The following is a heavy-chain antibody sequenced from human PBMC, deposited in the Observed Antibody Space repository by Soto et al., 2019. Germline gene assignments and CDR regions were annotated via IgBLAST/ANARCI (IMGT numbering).Heavy chain of an antibody. CDR3: ARRDSDDAFDI. CDR2: IYYSGST. J-gene: IGHJ3*02. Sequence: QLQLQESGPGLVKPSETLSLTCTVSGGSISTSSYYWGWIRQPPGKGLEWVGSIYYSGSTYYNPSLQSRVTISLDTSKDQFSLKLSSVTAADTAVYYCARRDSDDAFDIWGQGTMVTVSS. V-gene: IGHV4-39*01. CDR1: GGSISTSSYY.